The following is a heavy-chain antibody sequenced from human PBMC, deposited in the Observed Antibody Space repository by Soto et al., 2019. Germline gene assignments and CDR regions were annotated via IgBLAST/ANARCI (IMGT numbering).Heavy chain of an antibody. V-gene: IGHV4-4*02. CDR2: IYHSGST. J-gene: IGHJ4*02. D-gene: IGHD5-18*01. CDR3: ARTPWDGYTGYYFDY. Sequence: QVQLQESGPGLVKPSGTLSLTCAVSGGSISSSNWWSWVRQPPGKGLEWIGEIYHSGSTNYNPSLKSRVTISVDKSQNQFSLKRSAVTAADTAVYSCARTPWDGYTGYYFDYWGQGTLVTVSS. CDR1: GGSISSSNW.